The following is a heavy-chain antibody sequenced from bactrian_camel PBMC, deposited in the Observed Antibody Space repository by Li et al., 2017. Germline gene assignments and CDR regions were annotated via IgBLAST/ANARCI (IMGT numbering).Heavy chain of an antibody. CDR3: VTGTYCSPNNRYDVGY. V-gene: IGHV3S53*01. CDR2: IDSDGTV. CDR1: GHPYPTTC. J-gene: IGHJ6*01. D-gene: IGHD1*01. Sequence: HVQLVESGGGSVQAGGSLRLSCVGSGHPYPTTCMSWFRQAPGKQREWVAAIDSDGTVTYADSVKGRFTISRDNAKNTVYLQMNSLKSEDTARYYCVTGTYCSPNNRYDVGYWGQGTQVTVS.